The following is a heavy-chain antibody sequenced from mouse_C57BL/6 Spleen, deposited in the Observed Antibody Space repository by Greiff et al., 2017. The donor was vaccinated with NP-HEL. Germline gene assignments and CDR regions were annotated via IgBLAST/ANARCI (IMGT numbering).Heavy chain of an antibody. V-gene: IGHV5-6*01. CDR3: ARHPIYYYGSSYGGVDY. CDR2: ISSGGSYT. J-gene: IGHJ4*01. D-gene: IGHD1-1*01. Sequence: EVKVVESGGDLVKPGGSLKLSCAASGFTFSSYGMSWVRQTPDKRLEWVATISSGGSYTYYPDSVKGRFTISRDNAKNTLYLQMSSLKSEDTAMYYCARHPIYYYGSSYGGVDYWGQGTSVTVSS. CDR1: GFTFSSYG.